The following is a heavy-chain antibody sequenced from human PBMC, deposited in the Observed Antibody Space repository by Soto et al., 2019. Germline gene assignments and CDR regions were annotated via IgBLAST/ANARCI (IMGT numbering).Heavy chain of an antibody. CDR3: ARVGSSWYFEWFDP. CDR1: GGSISSGGYS. Sequence: SETLSLTCAVSGGSISSGGYSWSWIRQPPGKGLEWIGYIYHSGSTYYNPSLKSRVTISVDRSKNQFSLKLSSVTAADTAVYYCARVGSSWYFEWFDPWGQGTLVTVSA. J-gene: IGHJ5*02. CDR2: IYHSGST. V-gene: IGHV4-30-2*01. D-gene: IGHD6-13*01.